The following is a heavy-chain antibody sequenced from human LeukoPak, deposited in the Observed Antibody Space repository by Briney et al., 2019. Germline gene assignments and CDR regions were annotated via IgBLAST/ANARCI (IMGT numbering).Heavy chain of an antibody. CDR3: VGGSYYFDY. D-gene: IGHD1-26*01. V-gene: IGHV3-74*01. J-gene: IGHJ4*02. Sequence: GGSLRLSCAASGFTSSSHWMHWVRQAPGKGLVWVSRINSDGSTTSYADSVKGRITISRDNAKNTLYLQMNSLRAEDTAVYYCVGGSYYFDYWGQGTLVTVSS. CDR1: GFTSSSHW. CDR2: INSDGSTT.